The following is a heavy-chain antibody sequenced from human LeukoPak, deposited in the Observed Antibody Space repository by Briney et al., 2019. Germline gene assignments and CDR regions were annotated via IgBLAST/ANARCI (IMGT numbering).Heavy chain of an antibody. V-gene: IGHV3-7*03. J-gene: IGHJ4*02. CDR1: GFTFSNYW. Sequence: GGSLRLSCEGSGFTFSNYWMGWVRQAPGKGLQWVANIKTDGSEKYYVDSVKGRFTISRDNAKNSLYLQMNSLRVEDTAFYYCAKDREAVAGPFDYWGQGTLVTVSS. CDR3: AKDREAVAGPFDY. CDR2: IKTDGSEK. D-gene: IGHD6-19*01.